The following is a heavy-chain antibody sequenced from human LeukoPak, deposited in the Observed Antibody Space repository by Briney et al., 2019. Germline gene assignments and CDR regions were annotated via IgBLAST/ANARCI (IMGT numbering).Heavy chain of an antibody. Sequence: PSETLSLTCTVSGGSISPYYWSWIRQPPGKGLEWIGYIYYSGSTNYNPSLKSRVTISVDTSKNQFSLKLSSVTAADTAVYYCARDGANWGFHDAFDIWGQGTMVTVSS. CDR1: GGSISPYY. CDR3: ARDGANWGFHDAFDI. CDR2: IYYSGST. V-gene: IGHV4-59*12. J-gene: IGHJ3*02. D-gene: IGHD7-27*01.